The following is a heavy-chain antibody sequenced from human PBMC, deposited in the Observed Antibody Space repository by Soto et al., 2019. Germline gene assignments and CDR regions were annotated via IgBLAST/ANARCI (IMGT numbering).Heavy chain of an antibody. V-gene: IGHV3-33*01. J-gene: IGHJ6*02. Sequence: GGSLRLSCAASGFTFSSYGMHWVRQAPGKGLEWVAVIWYDGSNKYYADSVKGRFTISRDNSKNTLYLQMNSLRAEDTAVYYCARGPQLYYYYGMDVWGQGTTVTVSS. CDR2: IWYDGSNK. CDR3: ARGPQLYYYYGMDV. CDR1: GFTFSSYG.